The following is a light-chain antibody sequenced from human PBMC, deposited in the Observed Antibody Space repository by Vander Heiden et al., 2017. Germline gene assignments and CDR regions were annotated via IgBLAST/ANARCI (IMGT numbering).Light chain of an antibody. J-gene: IGKJ1*01. V-gene: IGKV1-6*01. CDR1: QGIGND. Sequence: AIQMTQSPSSLSASVGDRVTITCRASQGIGNDLGWYQQTPGKAPHLLIYAASRLQSGVPSRFSGSGSGTDFTLSISNLQPEDFATYYCRQGDNHPRTFGLGTKVXI. CDR2: AAS. CDR3: RQGDNHPRT.